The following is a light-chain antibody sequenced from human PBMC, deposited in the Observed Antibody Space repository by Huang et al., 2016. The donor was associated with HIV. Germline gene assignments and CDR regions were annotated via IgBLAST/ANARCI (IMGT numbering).Light chain of an antibody. Sequence: EIVMTQSPATLSVSPGERATLSCRASQSVSSNLAWYQQKFGQAPRLRIYGASTRATGIPARFSGSGSGTEFTLTISSLQSEDFAVYYCQQYNNWPPLTFGGGTKVEIK. CDR3: QQYNNWPPLT. J-gene: IGKJ4*01. CDR1: QSVSSN. V-gene: IGKV3-15*01. CDR2: GAS.